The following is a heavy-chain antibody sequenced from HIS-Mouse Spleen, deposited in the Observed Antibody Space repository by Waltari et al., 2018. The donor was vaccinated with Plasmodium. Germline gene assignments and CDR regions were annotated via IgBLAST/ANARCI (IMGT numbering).Heavy chain of an antibody. V-gene: IGHV3-7*01. CDR2: IKQDGSEK. J-gene: IGHJ2*01. CDR1: GFTFSSYW. Sequence: EVQLVESGGGLVQPGGSLRLSCAASGFTFSSYWMSWVRQAPGKGPGWLANIKQDGSEKYYVDSVKGRFTISRDNAKNSLYLQMNSLRAEDTAVYYCASSWYWYFDLWGRGTLVTVSS. CDR3: ASSWYWYFDL. D-gene: IGHD6-13*01.